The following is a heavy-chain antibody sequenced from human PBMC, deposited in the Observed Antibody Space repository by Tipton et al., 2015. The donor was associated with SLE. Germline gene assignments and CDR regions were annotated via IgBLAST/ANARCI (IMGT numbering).Heavy chain of an antibody. CDR1: GFNLGTYW. Sequence: LRLSCVASGFNLGTYWMGWVRQPPGKGLEWVSAISHTGGLTYYADSVRGRFTISRDNSKNTLYLQMNSLRAEDTAVYYCVRGKNGFDHWGQGTLVSVSS. J-gene: IGHJ4*02. D-gene: IGHD2-8*01. CDR3: VRGKNGFDH. V-gene: IGHV3-23*01. CDR2: ISHTGGLT.